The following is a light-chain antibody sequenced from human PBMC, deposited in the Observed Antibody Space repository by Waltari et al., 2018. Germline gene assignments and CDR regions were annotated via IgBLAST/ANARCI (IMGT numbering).Light chain of an antibody. CDR1: SPNIGSNY. CDR3: AAWDDSLRVV. V-gene: IGLV1-47*01. J-gene: IGLJ2*01. Sequence: QSVLTQPPSASGTPGQRVPISCSGSSPNIGSNYVYWYQQPPGTAPKLRIYTNNRGPTGVPDRFSGSKSGSSASLAITGLRSEDEADYYCAAWDDSLRVVFGGGTKLTVL. CDR2: TNN.